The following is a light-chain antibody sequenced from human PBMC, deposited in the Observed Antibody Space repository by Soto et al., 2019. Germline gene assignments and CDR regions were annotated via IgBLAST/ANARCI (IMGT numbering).Light chain of an antibody. Sequence: DIVLTQSPATLSLSPGERATLSCRASQSVSRYLAWYQQKPGQAPRLLIYDASNRATGIPARFSGSGSGTECTLTISSLEPEDFAVYYCQQRSDWPSTFGGGTKVEI. J-gene: IGKJ4*01. V-gene: IGKV3-11*01. CDR2: DAS. CDR1: QSVSRY. CDR3: QQRSDWPST.